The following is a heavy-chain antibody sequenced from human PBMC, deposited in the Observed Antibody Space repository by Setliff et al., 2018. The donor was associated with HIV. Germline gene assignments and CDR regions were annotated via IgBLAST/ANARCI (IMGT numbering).Heavy chain of an antibody. CDR1: GFIFSNAW. J-gene: IGHJ5*02. D-gene: IGHD5-12*01. V-gene: IGHV3-15*01. Sequence: LRLSCAASGFIFSNAWMTWVRQAPGKGLEWVGHIKSKTDGGTTDYAAPVKGRFTISRDDSKTTLYLQMNSLKTEDTAVYYCTTEDPWLRFGHWGQGTLVTVSS. CDR3: TTEDPWLRFGH. CDR2: IKSKTDGGTT.